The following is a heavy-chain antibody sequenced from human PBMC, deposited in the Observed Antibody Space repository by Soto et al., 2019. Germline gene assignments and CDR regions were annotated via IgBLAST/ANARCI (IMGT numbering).Heavy chain of an antibody. CDR3: AHRLGIAVAAHFDY. CDR2: IYWDDGK. J-gene: IGHJ4*02. D-gene: IGHD6-19*01. V-gene: IGHV2-5*02. Sequence: QITLKESGPTLVKPTQTLTLTCTFSGFSLSTSGVGVGWIRQPPGKALEWRALIYWDDGKHYSPSLKSRLTITKDTSKNQVVLTMTNMDPVDTATYYCAHRLGIAVAAHFDYWGQGTLVTVSS. CDR1: GFSLSTSGVG.